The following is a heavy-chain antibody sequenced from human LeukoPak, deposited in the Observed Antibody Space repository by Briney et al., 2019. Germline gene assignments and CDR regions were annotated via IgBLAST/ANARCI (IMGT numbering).Heavy chain of an antibody. V-gene: IGHV3-23*01. CDR2: ISGSGGST. CDR3: AKDWLTDDYSNQY. D-gene: IGHD4-11*01. Sequence: TGRSLRLSCTASGFTFGDYAMSWFRQAPGKGLEWVSAISGSGGSTYYADSVKGRFTISRDNSKNTLYLQMNSLRAEDTAVYYCAKDWLTDDYSNQYWGQGTLVTVSS. CDR1: GFTFGDYA. J-gene: IGHJ4*02.